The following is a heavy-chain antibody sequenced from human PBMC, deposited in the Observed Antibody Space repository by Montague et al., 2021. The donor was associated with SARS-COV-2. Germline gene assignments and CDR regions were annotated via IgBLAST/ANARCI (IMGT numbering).Heavy chain of an antibody. Sequence: SETLSLTCAVAGVSITSTNWWSLVRQPPGKGLEWFGEITDGGNATYNPSLKSRATISMDRSRNLFSLKLGSVTAADTAIYYCAGKVLTVPTDYWGQGTLVTVS. CDR2: ITDGGNA. V-gene: IGHV4/OR15-8*02. CDR3: AGKVLTVPTDY. D-gene: IGHD4-11*01. J-gene: IGHJ4*02. CDR1: GVSITSTNW.